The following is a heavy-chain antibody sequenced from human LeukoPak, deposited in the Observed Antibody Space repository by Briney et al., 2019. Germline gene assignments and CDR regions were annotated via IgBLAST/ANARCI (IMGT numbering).Heavy chain of an antibody. V-gene: IGHV1-69*01. CDR3: ARSEGSVLYCSGGSCYPVYFDY. D-gene: IGHD2-15*01. Sequence: GSSVKVSCKASGGTFSSYAISWVRQAAGQGLEWMGGIIPIFGTANYAQKFQGRVTITADESTSTAYMELSSLRSEDTAVYYCARSEGSVLYCSGGSCYPVYFDYWGQGTLVTVSS. CDR2: IIPIFGTA. CDR1: GGTFSSYA. J-gene: IGHJ4*02.